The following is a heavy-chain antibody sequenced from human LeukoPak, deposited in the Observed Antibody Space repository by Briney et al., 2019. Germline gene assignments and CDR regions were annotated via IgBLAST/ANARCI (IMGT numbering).Heavy chain of an antibody. Sequence: PSETLSLTCTVSGDSIRSNYWSWFRQPPGRGLEWIGYVAYSRDINHHPSLKGRFTISIDKSKNQLSLNLNSVTAAGTAVYYCTRGAGRCGGECFRFHYWGQGALVPSPQ. CDR1: GDSIRSNY. CDR3: TRGAGRCGGECFRFHY. CDR2: VAYSRDI. J-gene: IGHJ4*02. V-gene: IGHV4-59*01. D-gene: IGHD2-21*01.